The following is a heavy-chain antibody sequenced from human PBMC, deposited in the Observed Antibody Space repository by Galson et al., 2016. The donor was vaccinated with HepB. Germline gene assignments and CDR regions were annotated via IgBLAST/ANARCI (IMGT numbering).Heavy chain of an antibody. CDR2: IIPIFGST. CDR3: ARSTGYYYDSRAYTD. V-gene: IGHV1-69*13. Sequence: SVKVSCKASGGTFSSYAISWVRQAPGQGLEWKGGIIPIFGSTNYEQRFQGRVTITADESTSTAHMELSNLRSEDTPVYYSARSTGYYYDSRAYTDWGQGTLVAVTS. J-gene: IGHJ4*02. CDR1: GGTFSSYA. D-gene: IGHD3-22*01.